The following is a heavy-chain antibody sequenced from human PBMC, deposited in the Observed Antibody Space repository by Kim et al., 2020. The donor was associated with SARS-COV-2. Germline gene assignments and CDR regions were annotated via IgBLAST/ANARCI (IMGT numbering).Heavy chain of an antibody. CDR3: AKDLSGDYYGSGSYYTYYYYGMDV. J-gene: IGHJ6*02. V-gene: IGHV3-30*18. CDR2: ISYDGSNK. D-gene: IGHD3-10*01. Sequence: GGSLRLSCAASGFTFSSYGMHWVRQAPGKGLEWVAVISYDGSNKYYADSVKGRFTISRDNSKNTLYLQMNSLRAEDTAVYYCAKDLSGDYYGSGSYYTYYYYGMDVWGQGTTVTVSS. CDR1: GFTFSSYG.